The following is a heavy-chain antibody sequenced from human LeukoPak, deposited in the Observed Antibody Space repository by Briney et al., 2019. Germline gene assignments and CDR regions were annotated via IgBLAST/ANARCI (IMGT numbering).Heavy chain of an antibody. CDR2: TYYRTEWHF. CDR3: ASGWSLRV. CDR1: GDSVSSNSAA. Sequence: PSQTLSLTCAISGDSVSSNSAAWNWIRQSPSRGLEWLGRTYYRTEWHFDYADAVKGRITINSDTSKNQFSLQMNSLTPEDTAVYYCASGWSLRVWGQGTAVAVSS. D-gene: IGHD6-19*01. V-gene: IGHV6-1*01. J-gene: IGHJ6*02.